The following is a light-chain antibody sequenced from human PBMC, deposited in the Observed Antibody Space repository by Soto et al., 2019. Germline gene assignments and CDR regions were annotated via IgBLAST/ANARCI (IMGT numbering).Light chain of an antibody. Sequence: QPVLTQPPSVSGAPGQRVTISCTGSSSNIGAGYDVQWYQQLPGAAPRLLIFGNTNRPSWVPDRFSGSRSGTPASLAISGLQAEDEADSSCQSYDISLSVSVVFGGGTKLTVL. V-gene: IGLV1-40*01. J-gene: IGLJ2*01. CDR1: SSNIGAGYD. CDR2: GNT. CDR3: QSYDISLSVSVV.